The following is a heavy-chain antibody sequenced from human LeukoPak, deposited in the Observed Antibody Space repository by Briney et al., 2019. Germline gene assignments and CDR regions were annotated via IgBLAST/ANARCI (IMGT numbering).Heavy chain of an antibody. V-gene: IGHV4-39*01. CDR1: GGSISSGSYY. Sequence: SETLSLTCTVSGGSISSGSYYWGWIRQPPGKGLEWIGSIYYSGSTYYNPSLKSRVTISVDTSKNQFSLKLSSVTAADTAVYYCAGSRSPRYFLQWGQGTLVTVSS. J-gene: IGHJ4*02. CDR2: IYYSGST. CDR3: AGSRSPRYFLQ. D-gene: IGHD3-9*01.